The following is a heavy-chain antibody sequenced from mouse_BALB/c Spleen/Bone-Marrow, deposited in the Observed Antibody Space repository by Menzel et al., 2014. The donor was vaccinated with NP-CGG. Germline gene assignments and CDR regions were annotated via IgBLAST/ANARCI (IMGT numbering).Heavy chain of an antibody. CDR3: ARGDGLWYFDV. V-gene: IGHV1-9*01. CDR1: GYTFSSYW. CDR2: ILPGSGST. J-gene: IGHJ1*01. Sequence: QVQLQQSGAELMKPGASVKISCKASGYTFSSYWIEWVKQRHGHGLEWIGEILPGSGSTNYNEKFKGKATFTADTSSNTAYMQLSSLTSEDSAVNYCARGDGLWYFDVWGEGTTVTVSS. D-gene: IGHD1-1*01.